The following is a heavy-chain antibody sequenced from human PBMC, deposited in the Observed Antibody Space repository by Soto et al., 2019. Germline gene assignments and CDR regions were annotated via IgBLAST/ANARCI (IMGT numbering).Heavy chain of an antibody. V-gene: IGHV4-59*01. CDR2: IYYSGST. CDR3: ARRVGLWLGELSYYYYMDV. CDR1: GGSISSYY. D-gene: IGHD3-10*01. J-gene: IGHJ6*03. Sequence: PSETLSLTCTVSGGSISSYYWSWIRQPPGKGLEWIGYIYYSGSTNYNPSLKSRVTISVDTSKNQFSLKLSSVTAADTAVYYCARRVGLWLGELSYYYYMDVWGKGTTVTVSS.